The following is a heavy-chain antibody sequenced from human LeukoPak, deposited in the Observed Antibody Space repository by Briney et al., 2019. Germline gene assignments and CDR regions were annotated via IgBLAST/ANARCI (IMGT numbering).Heavy chain of an antibody. J-gene: IGHJ4*02. Sequence: ASVKVSCKASGYTFTGYYMHWVRQAPGQGLEWMGWINPNSGGTNCAQKFQGRVTMTRDTSISTAYMELSRLRSDDTAVYYCARRGGSYSLDYWGQGTLVTVSS. CDR1: GYTFTGYY. D-gene: IGHD1-26*01. CDR3: ARRGGSYSLDY. CDR2: INPNSGGT. V-gene: IGHV1-2*02.